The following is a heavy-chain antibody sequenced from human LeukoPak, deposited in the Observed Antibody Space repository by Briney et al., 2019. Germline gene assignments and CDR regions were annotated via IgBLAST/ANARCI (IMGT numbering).Heavy chain of an antibody. D-gene: IGHD6-13*01. CDR1: GFTFSSYA. CDR3: ARERGAGLSSSWVDY. J-gene: IGHJ4*02. V-gene: IGHV3-30-3*01. CDR2: ISYDGSNK. Sequence: GGSLRLSCAASGFTFSSYAMRWVRQAPGKGLEWVAVISYDGSNKYYADSVKGRFTISRDNSKNTLYLQMNSLRAEDTAVYYCARERGAGLSSSWVDYWGQGTLVTVSS.